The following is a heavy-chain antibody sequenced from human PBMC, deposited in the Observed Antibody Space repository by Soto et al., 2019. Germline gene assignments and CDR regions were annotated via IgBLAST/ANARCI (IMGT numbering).Heavy chain of an antibody. D-gene: IGHD1-26*01. J-gene: IGHJ5*02. CDR2: ISYDGSSK. CDR1: GFTFSSYG. CDR3: AKGSIVGATKDWFDP. Sequence: QVQLVESGGGVVQPGRSLRLSCAASGFTFSSYGMYWVRQAPGKGLEWVAVISYDGSSKYYADSVQGRLTISRDNSENTLYLQMNSLRAEETAVYYCAKGSIVGATKDWFDPWGQGTLVTVSS. V-gene: IGHV3-30*18.